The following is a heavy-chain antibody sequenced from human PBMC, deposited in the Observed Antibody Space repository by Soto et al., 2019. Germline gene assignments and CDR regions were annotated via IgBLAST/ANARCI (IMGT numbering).Heavy chain of an antibody. Sequence: GGSLRLSCAASGFTFSSYGMHWVRQAPGKGLEWVAVIWNDGSNKYDADSVKGRFTISRENSKNTLYLQMNSLRAEDTAVYYCARDPGGVTGRPAYYFDYWGQGTLVTVSS. V-gene: IGHV3-33*01. CDR3: ARDPGGVTGRPAYYFDY. D-gene: IGHD4-4*01. J-gene: IGHJ4*02. CDR2: IWNDGSNK. CDR1: GFTFSSYG.